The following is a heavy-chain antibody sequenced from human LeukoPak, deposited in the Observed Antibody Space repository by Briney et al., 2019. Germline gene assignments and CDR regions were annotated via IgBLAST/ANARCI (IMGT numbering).Heavy chain of an antibody. CDR3: ARGYYYGSGTYAWGY. CDR1: GFTFSSYS. D-gene: IGHD3-10*01. CDR2: IKKDGSEK. Sequence: GGSLRLSCAASGFTFSSYSMNWVRQAPGKGLEWVANIKKDGSEKYYVDSVKGRFTISRDNAKNSLYLQMNSLRAEDTAIYYCARGYYYGSGTYAWGYWGQGTLVTVSS. J-gene: IGHJ4*02. V-gene: IGHV3-7*01.